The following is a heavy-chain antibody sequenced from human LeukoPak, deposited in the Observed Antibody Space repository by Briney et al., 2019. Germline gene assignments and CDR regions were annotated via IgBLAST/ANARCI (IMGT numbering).Heavy chain of an antibody. V-gene: IGHV4-30-4*08. CDR2: IYYSGST. D-gene: IGHD3-10*01. Sequence: KPSETLSLTCTVSGDSISSSSYYWSWIRQPPGKGPEWIGYIYYSGSTYYNPSLKSRVTISVDTSKNQFSLKLSSVTAADTAVYYCARTLTHRPDRGYAFDIWGQGTMVTVSS. CDR1: GDSISSSSYY. J-gene: IGHJ3*02. CDR3: ARTLTHRPDRGYAFDI.